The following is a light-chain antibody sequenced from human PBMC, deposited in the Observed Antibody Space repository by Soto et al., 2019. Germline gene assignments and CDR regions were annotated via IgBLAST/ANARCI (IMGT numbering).Light chain of an antibody. J-gene: IGKJ1*01. CDR1: QSVSTY. V-gene: IGKV3-11*01. CDR3: HQRRDWPRT. Sequence: EIVMTKSPATLSLSPGERATLSCRASQSVSTYLVWYQQKPGQAPRLLIHDVFNRATGIPARFSGSGSGTDFTLTISSLEPEDFAVNYCHQRRDWPRTFGQGTKVEIK. CDR2: DVF.